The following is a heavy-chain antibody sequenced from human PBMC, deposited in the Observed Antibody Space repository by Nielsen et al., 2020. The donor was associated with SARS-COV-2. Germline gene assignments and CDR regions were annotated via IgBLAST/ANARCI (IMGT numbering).Heavy chain of an antibody. V-gene: IGHV3-9*01. D-gene: IGHD1-26*01. CDR3: TKMGDVGRTGTFDV. J-gene: IGHJ3*01. CDR1: GFTFGDFA. CDR2: IGWSGESV. Sequence: GGSLRLSCTGSGFTFGDFAMSWFRQTPGKGLEWVSGIGWSGESVAYADSVKGRFTISRDNAKNSLYLQMNSLRTEDTAFYYCTKMGDVGRTGTFDVWGQGTVVTVSS.